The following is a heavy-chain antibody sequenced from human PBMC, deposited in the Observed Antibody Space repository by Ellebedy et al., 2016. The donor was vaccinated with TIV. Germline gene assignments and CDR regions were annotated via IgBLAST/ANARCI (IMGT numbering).Heavy chain of an antibody. CDR1: GFTFMSYG. J-gene: IGHJ4*02. V-gene: IGHV3-33*01. D-gene: IGHD1-26*01. CDR2: VWYDGNYQ. CDR3: ARAGEKWELNY. Sequence: GESLKISCAASGFTFMSYGMHWFRQAPGKGLEWVAVVWYDGNYQRLADSVKGRFTVSRDGSKNTLYLEMNSLRLDDTAVYYCARAGEKWELNYWGQGALVTVSS.